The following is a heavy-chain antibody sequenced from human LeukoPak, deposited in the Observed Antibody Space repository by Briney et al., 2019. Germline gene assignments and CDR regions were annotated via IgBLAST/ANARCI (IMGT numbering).Heavy chain of an antibody. Sequence: TSETLSLTCAVYGGPFSGYYWSWIRQPPGKGLEWIGEINHSGSTNYNPSLKSRVTISVDTSKNQFSLKLSSVTAADTAVYYCARLRIAARPDYYYYMDVWGKGTTVTVSS. J-gene: IGHJ6*03. CDR2: INHSGST. V-gene: IGHV4-34*01. CDR1: GGPFSGYY. D-gene: IGHD6-6*01. CDR3: ARLRIAARPDYYYYMDV.